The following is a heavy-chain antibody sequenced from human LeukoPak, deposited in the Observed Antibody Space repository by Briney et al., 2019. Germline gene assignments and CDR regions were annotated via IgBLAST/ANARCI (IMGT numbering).Heavy chain of an antibody. J-gene: IGHJ4*02. CDR1: GFTFSSYG. D-gene: IGHD3-9*01. Sequence: GGSLRLSCAASGFTFSSYGMHWVRQAPGKGLEWVAFIRYDGSNKYYADSVKGRFTISRDNSKNSLYLQMNSLRADDTALYYCAKDSSDWSQYSFDYWGQGTLVTVSS. CDR3: AKDSSDWSQYSFDY. V-gene: IGHV3-30*02. CDR2: IRYDGSNK.